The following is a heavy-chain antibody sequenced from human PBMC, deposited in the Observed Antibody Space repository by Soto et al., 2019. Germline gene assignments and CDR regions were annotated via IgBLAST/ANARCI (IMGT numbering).Heavy chain of an antibody. CDR2: INAGNGHT. D-gene: IGHD2-15*01. V-gene: IGHV1-3*01. CDR3: ARKVGCGVSSFFGTLV. CDR1: GYTFTSYT. Sequence: ASVKVSCKASGYTFTSYTIQWVRQAPGQRLEWMGWINAGNGHTKYSQKFQGSVTITRDTSASTVYMELSSLRSEDTAVYYCARKVGCGVSSFFGTLVWRQGPTITV. J-gene: IGHJ6*02.